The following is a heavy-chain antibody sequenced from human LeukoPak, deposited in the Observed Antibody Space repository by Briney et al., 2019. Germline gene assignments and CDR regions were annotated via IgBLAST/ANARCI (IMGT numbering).Heavy chain of an antibody. J-gene: IGHJ6*04. CDR3: AELGITMIGGV. CDR2: ISWDGGSI. V-gene: IGHV3-43*01. CDR1: GFKFDDYT. Sequence: PGGSLRLSCAASGFKFDDYTMHWVRQAAGKGLEWVSLISWDGGSIYYADSVKGRFTISRDNAKNSLYLQMNSLRAEDTAVYYCAELGITMIGGVWGKGTTVTISS. D-gene: IGHD3-10*02.